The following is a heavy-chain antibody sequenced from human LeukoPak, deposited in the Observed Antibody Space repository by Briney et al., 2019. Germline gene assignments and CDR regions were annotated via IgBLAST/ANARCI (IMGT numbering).Heavy chain of an antibody. Sequence: GGSLRLSYAASGFTFSSYEMNWVRQAPGKGLEWVAYITSSGRIIYYADSVKGRFTISRDNAKNSLYLQMNSLRAEDTAVYYCASTGGYGSGTYDYYYFGMDVWGQGTTVTVSS. CDR2: ITSSGRII. J-gene: IGHJ6*02. CDR3: ASTGGYGSGTYDYYYFGMDV. CDR1: GFTFSSYE. D-gene: IGHD3-10*01. V-gene: IGHV3-48*03.